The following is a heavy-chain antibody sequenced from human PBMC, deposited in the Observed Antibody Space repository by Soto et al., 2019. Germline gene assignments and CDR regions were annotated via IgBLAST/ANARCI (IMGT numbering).Heavy chain of an antibody. V-gene: IGHV3-73*02. D-gene: IGHD3-22*01. CDR1: GFTFSGSA. Sequence: EVQLVESGGGLVQPGESLKLSCAASGFTFSGSAMHWVRQASGKGLEWVGRIRSKANSYATAYAASVKGRFTISRDDSKNTAYLQMNSLKTEDTAVYYCTSSALIDYYYYYGMDVWGQGTTVTVSS. CDR2: IRSKANSYAT. CDR3: TSSALIDYYYYYGMDV. J-gene: IGHJ6*02.